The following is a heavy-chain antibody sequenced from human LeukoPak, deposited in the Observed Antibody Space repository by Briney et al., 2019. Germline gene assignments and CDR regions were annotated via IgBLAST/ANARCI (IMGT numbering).Heavy chain of an antibody. Sequence: PGRSLRLSCAASGFTFSSYAMSWVRQAPGKGLEWVSAISGSGGSTYYADSVKGRFTTSRDNSKNTLYLQMNSLRAEDTAVYYCAKDLVVVAATFFDYWGQGTLVTVSS. CDR1: GFTFSSYA. D-gene: IGHD2-15*01. J-gene: IGHJ4*02. CDR3: AKDLVVVAATFFDY. V-gene: IGHV3-23*01. CDR2: ISGSGGST.